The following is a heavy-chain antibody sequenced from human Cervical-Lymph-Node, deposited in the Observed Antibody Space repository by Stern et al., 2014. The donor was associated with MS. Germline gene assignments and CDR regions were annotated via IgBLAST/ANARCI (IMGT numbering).Heavy chain of an antibody. Sequence: QVQLVQSGAEVQNPGASVKISCKATGYTSTTYSMHWVRQAPGQGLEWMGVINPGGTTSYAQKLQGRLSMTGDTSTNTVYMELSSLTSEDTAVYYCAGVRRNQNWSDTWGQGTLVAVSS. V-gene: IGHV1-46*01. CDR2: INPGGTT. J-gene: IGHJ5*02. D-gene: IGHD6-25*01. CDR3: AGVRRNQNWSDT. CDR1: GYTSTTYS.